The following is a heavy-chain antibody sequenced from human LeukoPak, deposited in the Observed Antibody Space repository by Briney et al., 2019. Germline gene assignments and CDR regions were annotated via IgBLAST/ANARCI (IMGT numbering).Heavy chain of an antibody. D-gene: IGHD3-22*01. Sequence: GGSLRLSCAASGFTFSSYNMNWVRQAPGKGLEWVSFISSSSSYMYYADSVKGRFTISRDNAKNSLYLQMYSLRAEDTAVYYCARDRDISGYFHYFDYWGQGTLVTVSS. CDR1: GFTFSSYN. CDR3: ARDRDISGYFHYFDY. V-gene: IGHV3-21*01. CDR2: ISSSSSYM. J-gene: IGHJ4*02.